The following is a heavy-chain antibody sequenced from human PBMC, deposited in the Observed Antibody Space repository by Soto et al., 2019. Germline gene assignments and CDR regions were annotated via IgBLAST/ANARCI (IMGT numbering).Heavy chain of an antibody. CDR1: GGTLRNYG. V-gene: IGHV1-69*12. Sequence: QVQLVQSGAEVKKPGSSVRVSCKASGGTLRNYGISWVRQAPGQGLEGMGGILPVFGTANYAQKFQGRVTITADESTSTVYMDVTSLRSEDTAVYYCSRGDATKIVVTTYYGMDVWGQWTTVTVSS. CDR2: ILPVFGTA. CDR3: SRGDATKIVVTTYYGMDV. D-gene: IGHD4-17*01. J-gene: IGHJ6*02.